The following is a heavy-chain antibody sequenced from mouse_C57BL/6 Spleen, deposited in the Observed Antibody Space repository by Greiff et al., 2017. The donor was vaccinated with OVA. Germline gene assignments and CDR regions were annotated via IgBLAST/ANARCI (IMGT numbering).Heavy chain of an antibody. D-gene: IGHD1-1*01. CDR2: IDPANGNT. Sequence: VQLQQSVAELVRPGASVKLSCTASGFNIKNTYMHWVKQRPEQGLEWIGRIDPANGNTKYAPKFQGKATITADTSSNTAYLQLSSLTSEDTAIYYCARRGITTVVSTAENYFDYWGQGTTLTVSS. J-gene: IGHJ2*01. CDR1: GFNIKNTY. CDR3: ARRGITTVVSTAENYFDY. V-gene: IGHV14-3*01.